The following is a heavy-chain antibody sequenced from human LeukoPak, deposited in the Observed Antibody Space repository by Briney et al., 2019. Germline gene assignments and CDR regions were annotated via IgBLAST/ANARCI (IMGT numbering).Heavy chain of an antibody. CDR1: GGTFSSYA. J-gene: IGHJ4*02. CDR3: ARMEYSNDNNYFDY. V-gene: IGHV1-69*01. Sequence: SVKVSCKASGGTFSSYAISWVRQAPGQGLEWMGGIIPIFGTANYAQKFQGRVTITADESTSTAYMELSSLRSEDTAVYYCARMEYSNDNNYFDYWGQGTLVTVSS. D-gene: IGHD2-8*01. CDR2: IIPIFGTA.